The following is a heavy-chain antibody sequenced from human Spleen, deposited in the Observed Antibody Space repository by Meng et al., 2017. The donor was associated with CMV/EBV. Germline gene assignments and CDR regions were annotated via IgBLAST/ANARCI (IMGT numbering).Heavy chain of an antibody. Sequence: SLKISCEASGFTFDDYAMHWVRQAPGKGLEWVSLISWNSGSIGYADSVKGRFTISRDNAKNSLYLQMNSLRAEDTSLYYCAKDINYYDYYGMDVWGQGTTVTVSS. V-gene: IGHV3-9*01. CDR2: ISWNSGSI. J-gene: IGHJ6*02. CDR3: AKDINYYDYYGMDV. CDR1: GFTFDDYA.